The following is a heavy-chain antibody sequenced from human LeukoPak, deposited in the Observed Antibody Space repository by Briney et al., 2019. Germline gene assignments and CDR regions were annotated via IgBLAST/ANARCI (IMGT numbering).Heavy chain of an antibody. CDR1: GFTFSSYA. Sequence: GGSLRLSCAASGFTFSSYAMSWVRQAPGKGLEWVSSISSSSSYIYYADSVKGRFTISRDNAKNSLYLQMNSLRAEDTAVYYCARGGTMVRGAFDYWGQGALVTVSS. D-gene: IGHD3-10*01. CDR2: ISSSSSYI. CDR3: ARGGTMVRGAFDY. J-gene: IGHJ4*02. V-gene: IGHV3-21*01.